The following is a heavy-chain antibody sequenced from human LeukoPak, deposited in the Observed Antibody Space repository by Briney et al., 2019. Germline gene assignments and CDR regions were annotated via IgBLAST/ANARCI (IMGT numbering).Heavy chain of an antibody. CDR2: ISTHGSYI. Sequence: PGGSLRLSCAASGFTFNDHTMNWVRQAPGKGLGWVSSISTHGSYIYYADSVKGRFTISRDNARNSLYLQMNSLRADDTSVYFCARAGIAAAEFDFWGQGTLVTVSS. J-gene: IGHJ4*02. CDR1: GFTFNDHT. D-gene: IGHD6-13*01. V-gene: IGHV3-21*01. CDR3: ARAGIAAAEFDF.